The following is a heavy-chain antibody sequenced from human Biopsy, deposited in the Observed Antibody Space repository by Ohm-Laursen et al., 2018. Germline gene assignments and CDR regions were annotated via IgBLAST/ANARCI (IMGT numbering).Heavy chain of an antibody. CDR1: GGSFSDYG. CDR3: ATLTEDYGASPDS. D-gene: IGHD4-17*01. J-gene: IGHJ4*02. Sequence: GASVTASCPASGGSFSDYGLSWARQAPGRGLEWMRRVIPISNTANYAQNFQDRLTITADRSTNTAYMELNSLRSEDPAVYFCATLTEDYGASPDSWGQGTLVVVSS. V-gene: IGHV1-69*06. CDR2: VIPISNTA.